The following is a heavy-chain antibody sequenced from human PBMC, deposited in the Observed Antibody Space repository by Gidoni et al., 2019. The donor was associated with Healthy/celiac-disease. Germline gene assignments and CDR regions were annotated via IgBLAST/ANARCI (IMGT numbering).Heavy chain of an antibody. D-gene: IGHD2-2*02. Sequence: QVQLVQSGAEVKKPGSSVKVSCKASGGTFSSYAISWVRQAPGQGLEWIGGIIPIFGTANYAQKFQGRVTITADESTSTAYMELSSLRSEDTAVYYCAREGLGYCSSTSCYRNYYYYYGMDVWGQGTTVTVSS. CDR2: IIPIFGTA. CDR3: AREGLGYCSSTSCYRNYYYYYGMDV. J-gene: IGHJ6*02. CDR1: GGTFSSYA. V-gene: IGHV1-69*01.